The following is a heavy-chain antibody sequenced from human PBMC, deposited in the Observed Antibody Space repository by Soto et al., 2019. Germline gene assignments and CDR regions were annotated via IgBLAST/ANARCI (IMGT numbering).Heavy chain of an antibody. J-gene: IGHJ6*03. CDR1: GGTFSSYT. Sequence: SVKVSCKASGGTFSSYTISWVRQAPGQGLEWMGRIIPILGIANYAQKFQGRVTITADKSTSTAYMELSSLRSEDTAVYYCARAGVLRFLEWLPASVLDYNYMDVWGKGTTVTVSS. D-gene: IGHD3-3*01. V-gene: IGHV1-69*02. CDR3: ARAGVLRFLEWLPASVLDYNYMDV. CDR2: IIPILGIA.